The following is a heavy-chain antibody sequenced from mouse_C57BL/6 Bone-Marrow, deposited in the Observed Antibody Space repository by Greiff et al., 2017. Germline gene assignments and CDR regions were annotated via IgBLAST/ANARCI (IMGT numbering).Heavy chain of an antibody. CDR3: TTWDDSSWFAY. CDR1: GFNIKDDY. CDR2: IDPENGDT. J-gene: IGHJ3*01. V-gene: IGHV14-4*01. D-gene: IGHD2-4*01. Sequence: VQLKESGAELVRPGASVKLSCTASGFNIKDDYMHWVKQRPEQGLEWIGWIDPENGDTEYASKFQGKATITADTSSNTAYLQLSSLTSEDTAVYYCTTWDDSSWFAYWGQGTLVTVSA.